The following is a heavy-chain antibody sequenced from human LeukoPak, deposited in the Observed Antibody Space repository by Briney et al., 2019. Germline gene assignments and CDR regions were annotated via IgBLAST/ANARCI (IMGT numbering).Heavy chain of an antibody. Sequence: ASVKVSCKVSGYTLTELSMHWVRQAPGKGLEWMGGLDPEDGETIYAQKFQGRVTMTEDTSTDTAYMELSSLRSEDTAVYYCATIVVVPAASPNWFDPWGQGTLVTVSS. J-gene: IGHJ5*02. CDR3: ATIVVVPAASPNWFDP. CDR2: LDPEDGET. CDR1: GYTLTELS. D-gene: IGHD2-2*01. V-gene: IGHV1-24*01.